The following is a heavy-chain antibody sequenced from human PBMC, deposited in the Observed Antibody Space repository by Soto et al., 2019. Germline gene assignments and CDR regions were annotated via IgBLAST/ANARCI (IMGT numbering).Heavy chain of an antibody. CDR3: ARDWEYSGYDGRTDAFDI. CDR1: GYTFTSYG. V-gene: IGHV1-18*01. CDR2: ISAYNGNT. Sequence: QVQLVQSGAEVKKPGASVKVSCKASGYTFTSYGISWVRQAPGQGLEWMGWISAYNGNTNYAQKLQGRVTMTTDTSTSTAYMELRSLRSDDTAVYYCARDWEYSGYDGRTDAFDIWGQGTMVTVSS. D-gene: IGHD5-12*01. J-gene: IGHJ3*02.